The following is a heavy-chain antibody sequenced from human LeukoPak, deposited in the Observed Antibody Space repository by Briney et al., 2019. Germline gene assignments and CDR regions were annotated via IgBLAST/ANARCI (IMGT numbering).Heavy chain of an antibody. Sequence: SETLSLTCAVYGGSFNGYYWSWIRQPPGKGLEWIGEINHSGSTNYNPSLKSRVTISVDASKNQFSLKLSSVTAADTAVYYCARVLGPTVTVDYWGQGTLVTVSS. CDR1: GGSFNGYY. D-gene: IGHD4-17*01. CDR2: INHSGST. J-gene: IGHJ4*02. CDR3: ARVLGPTVTVDY. V-gene: IGHV4-34*01.